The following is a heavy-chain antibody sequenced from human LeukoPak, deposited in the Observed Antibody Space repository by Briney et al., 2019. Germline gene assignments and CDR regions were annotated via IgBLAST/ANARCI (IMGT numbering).Heavy chain of an antibody. D-gene: IGHD5-12*01. CDR2: ISYDGSNK. J-gene: IGHJ3*02. CDR3: ARDRREWLRFDDFDI. Sequence: GGSLRLSCAASGFTFSSYAMHWVRQAPGKGLEWVAVISYDGSNKYYADSVKGRFTISRDNSKNTLYLQMNSLRAEDTAVYYCARDRREWLRFDDFDIWGQGTMVTVSS. V-gene: IGHV3-30*04. CDR1: GFTFSSYA.